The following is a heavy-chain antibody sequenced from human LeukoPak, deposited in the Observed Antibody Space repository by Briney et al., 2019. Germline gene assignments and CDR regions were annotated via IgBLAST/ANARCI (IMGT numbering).Heavy chain of an antibody. CDR3: AGSSSNYYYMDV. CDR2: IIPIFGTA. Sequence: SVKVSCKASGGTFSSYAISWVRQAPGQGLEWMGGIIPIFGTANYAQKFQGRVTITADESTSTAYMELSSLRSEDTAVYYCAGSSSNYYYMDVWGKGTTVTVSS. D-gene: IGHD6-6*01. V-gene: IGHV1-69*01. CDR1: GGTFSSYA. J-gene: IGHJ6*03.